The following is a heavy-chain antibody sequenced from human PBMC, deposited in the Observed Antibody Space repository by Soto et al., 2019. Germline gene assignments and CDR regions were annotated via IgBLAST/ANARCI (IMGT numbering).Heavy chain of an antibody. D-gene: IGHD4-4*01. Sequence: QVQLVESGGGVVQPGRSLRLSCAASGFTFSSYAMHWVRQAPGKGLEWVAVISYDGSNKYYADSVKGRFTISRDNSKNTLYLQMNSLRAEDTAVYYCARASVTTKAFDYWGQGTPVTVSS. J-gene: IGHJ4*02. CDR3: ARASVTTKAFDY. CDR1: GFTFSSYA. CDR2: ISYDGSNK. V-gene: IGHV3-30-3*01.